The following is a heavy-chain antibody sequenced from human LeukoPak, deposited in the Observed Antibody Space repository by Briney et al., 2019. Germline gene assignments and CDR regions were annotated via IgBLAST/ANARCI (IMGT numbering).Heavy chain of an antibody. CDR3: ARQLDYYDSSGHYYFHY. CDR1: GFTFSSYA. CDR2: INGSGGST. D-gene: IGHD3-22*01. V-gene: IGHV3-23*01. J-gene: IGHJ4*02. Sequence: GGSLRLSCAASGFTFSSYAMSWVRQAPGKGLEWVSAINGSGGSTYYADSVKGRFTISRDNSKNTLYLQMNSLRAEDTAVYYCARQLDYYDSSGHYYFHYWGQGTLVTVSS.